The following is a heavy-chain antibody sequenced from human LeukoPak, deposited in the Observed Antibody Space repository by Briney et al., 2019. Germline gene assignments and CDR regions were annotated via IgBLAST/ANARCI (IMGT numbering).Heavy chain of an antibody. CDR3: ARWQFILVDDSSGYYSH. D-gene: IGHD3-22*01. CDR1: GGSFSGYY. V-gene: IGHV4-34*01. J-gene: IGHJ4*02. CDR2: INHSGST. Sequence: SETLSLTCAVYGGSFSGYYWSWIRQPPGKGLEWIGEINHSGSTNYNPSLKSRVTISVDTSKNQFSLKLSSVTAADTAVYYCARWQFILVDDSSGYYSHWGQGTLVTVSS.